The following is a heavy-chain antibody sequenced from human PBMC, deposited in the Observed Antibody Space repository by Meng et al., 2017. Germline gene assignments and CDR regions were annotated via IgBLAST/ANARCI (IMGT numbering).Heavy chain of an antibody. J-gene: IGHJ5*02. D-gene: IGHD4-17*01. CDR1: GGSFSGYY. V-gene: IGHV4-34*01. CDR3: ARDYGDYSS. Sequence: SETLSLTCAVYGGSFSGYYWSWIRQPPGKGLEWIGEINHSGSTNYNPSLKSRVTISVETSKNQFSLKLSSVTASDTAVYYCARDYGDYSSWGQGTLVTVSS. CDR2: INHSGST.